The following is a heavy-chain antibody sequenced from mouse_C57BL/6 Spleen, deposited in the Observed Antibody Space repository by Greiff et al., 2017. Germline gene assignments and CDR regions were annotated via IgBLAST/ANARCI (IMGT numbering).Heavy chain of an antibody. D-gene: IGHD4-1*01. CDR2: ISNLAYSI. CDR3: ARHTGTSWYFDV. Sequence: EVKLMESGGGLVQPGGSLKLSCAASGFTFSDYGMAWVRQAPRKGPEWVAFISNLAYSIYYADTVTGRFTISRENAKNTLYLEMSSLRSEDTAMYYCARHTGTSWYFDVWGTGTTVTVSS. CDR1: GFTFSDYG. J-gene: IGHJ1*03. V-gene: IGHV5-15*01.